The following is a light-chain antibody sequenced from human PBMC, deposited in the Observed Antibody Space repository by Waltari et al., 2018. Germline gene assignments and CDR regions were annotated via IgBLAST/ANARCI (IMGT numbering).Light chain of an antibody. J-gene: IGKJ2*03. CDR2: GAS. Sequence: EIVMTQSPATLSVSPGERATLSCRASQSVSSNLAWYQQKPGQAPRLLIYGASTRATGNPARFSGSWSGTEFTLTISSLQSEDFAVYYCQQYNNWPPYSFGQGTKLEIK. CDR3: QQYNNWPPYS. CDR1: QSVSSN. V-gene: IGKV3-15*01.